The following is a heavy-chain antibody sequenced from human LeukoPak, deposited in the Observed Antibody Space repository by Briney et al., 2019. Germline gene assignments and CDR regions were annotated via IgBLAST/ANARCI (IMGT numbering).Heavy chain of an antibody. D-gene: IGHD2-2*01. Sequence: GGSLRLSCAASGFTFSSYSMNWVRQAPGKGLEWVSSISSSSSYIYYADSVKGRFTISRDNAKNLLYLQMNSLRAEDTAVYYCARGAGYCSSTSCYQDDAFDIWGQGTMVTVSS. CDR1: GFTFSSYS. CDR2: ISSSSSYI. CDR3: ARGAGYCSSTSCYQDDAFDI. V-gene: IGHV3-21*01. J-gene: IGHJ3*02.